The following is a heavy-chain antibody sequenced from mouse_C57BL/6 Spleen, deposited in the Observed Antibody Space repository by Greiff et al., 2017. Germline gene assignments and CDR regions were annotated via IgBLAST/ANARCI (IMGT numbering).Heavy chain of an antibody. D-gene: IGHD1-1*01. CDR2: INPSSGYT. CDR1: GYTFTSYW. V-gene: IGHV1-7*01. Sequence: VQLVESGAELAKPGASVKLSCKASGYTFTSYWMHWVKQRPGQGLEWIGYINPSSGYTKYNQKFKDKATLTADKSSSTAYMQLSSLTYEDSAVYYCAVDTTVVAPFDYWGQGTTLTVSS. J-gene: IGHJ2*01. CDR3: AVDTTVVAPFDY.